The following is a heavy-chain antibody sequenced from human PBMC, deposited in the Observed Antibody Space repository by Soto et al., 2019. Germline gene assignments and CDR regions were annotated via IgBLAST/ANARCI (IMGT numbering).Heavy chain of an antibody. J-gene: IGHJ4*02. Sequence: GGSLRLSCAASGFTFINAWMNWVRQAPGKGLEWVGRIKSKTSGGTADYAAPVTGRFTISRDDSKNTLYLQMNSLKTEDTAMYYCIVGGDFDYWGQGTLVTVSS. V-gene: IGHV3-15*01. D-gene: IGHD1-26*01. CDR3: IVGGDFDY. CDR2: IKSKTSGGTA. CDR1: GFTFINAW.